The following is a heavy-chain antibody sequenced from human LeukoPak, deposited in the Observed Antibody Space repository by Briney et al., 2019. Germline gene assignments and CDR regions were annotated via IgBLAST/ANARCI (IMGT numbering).Heavy chain of an antibody. CDR2: IYYSGST. J-gene: IGHJ4*02. CDR3: ARNRGPGAYYDFWSGYYSGGYDY. V-gene: IGHV4-59*12. CDR1: GGSISSYY. Sequence: SETLSLTCTVSGGSISSYYWSWIRQPPGKGLEWIGYIYYSGSTNYNPSLKSRVTISVDTSKNQFSLQLNSVTPEDTAVYYCARNRGPGAYYDFWSGYYSGGYDYWGQGTLVTVSS. D-gene: IGHD3-3*01.